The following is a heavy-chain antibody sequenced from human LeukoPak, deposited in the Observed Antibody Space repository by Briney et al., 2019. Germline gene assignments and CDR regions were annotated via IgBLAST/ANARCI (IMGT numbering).Heavy chain of an antibody. CDR2: IIPILGIA. CDR1: GGTFSSYA. Sequence: GASVKVSCKASGGTFSSYAISWVRQAPGQGLEWMGRIIPILGIANYAQKFQGRVTITADKSTSTAYMELSSLRSEDTAVYYCARGNWNYEGFDYWGQGTLVTVSS. D-gene: IGHD1-7*01. J-gene: IGHJ4*02. V-gene: IGHV1-69*04. CDR3: ARGNWNYEGFDY.